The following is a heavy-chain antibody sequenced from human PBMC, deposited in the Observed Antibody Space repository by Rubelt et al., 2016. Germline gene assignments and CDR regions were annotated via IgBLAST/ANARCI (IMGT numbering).Heavy chain of an antibody. CDR3: ARTKTVEMATIPLAY. CDR1: GYTLTRYS. J-gene: IGHJ4*02. Sequence: QVQLVQSGAEVKKSGASVKVSCKASGYTLTRYSIHWVRQTPGQGLEWMAMNNPGSDNIVYAEKVQGRVTLTRDTSTSTVYMELSSLRSEDTAVYYCARTKTVEMATIPLAYWGQGTLVTVSS. V-gene: IGHV1-46*01. D-gene: IGHD5-24*01. CDR2: NNPGSDNI.